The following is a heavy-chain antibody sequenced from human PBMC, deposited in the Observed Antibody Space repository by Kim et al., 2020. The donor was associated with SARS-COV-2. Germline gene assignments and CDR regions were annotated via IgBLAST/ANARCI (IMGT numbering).Heavy chain of an antibody. Sequence: GGSLRLSCAASGFTVSSNYMSWVRQAPGKGLEWVSVIYSGGSTYYADSVKGRFTISRDNSKNTLYLQMNSLRAEDTAVYYCARDHPDSSSWGPDDYWGQGTLVTVSS. D-gene: IGHD6-13*01. CDR1: GFTVSSNY. CDR2: IYSGGST. CDR3: ARDHPDSSSWGPDDY. J-gene: IGHJ4*02. V-gene: IGHV3-66*02.